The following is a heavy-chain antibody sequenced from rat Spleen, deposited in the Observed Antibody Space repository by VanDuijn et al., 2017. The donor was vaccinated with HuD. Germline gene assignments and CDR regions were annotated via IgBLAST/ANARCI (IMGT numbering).Heavy chain of an antibody. J-gene: IGHJ2*01. CDR1: GFTFSDFF. CDR3: ARRHYGYTDYFDY. Sequence: EVQLVESDGGLVQPGRSLKLSCAASGFTFSDFFMAWVRQAPTKGLEWVATISYGDSSGHSSTYYRDSVKGRFTISRDNAKSTLYLQMDSLRSEDTATYYCARRHYGYTDYFDYWGQGVMVTVSS. CDR2: ISYGDSSGHSST. V-gene: IGHV5-29*01. D-gene: IGHD1-9*01.